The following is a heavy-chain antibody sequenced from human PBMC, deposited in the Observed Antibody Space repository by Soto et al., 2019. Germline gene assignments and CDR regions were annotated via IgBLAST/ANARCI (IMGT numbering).Heavy chain of an antibody. J-gene: IGHJ4*02. CDR3: TTPVKEERYYFDY. CDR2: IRSKAYGGTT. V-gene: IGHV3-49*05. CDR1: GFTFGDYA. D-gene: IGHD1-1*01. Sequence: EVQLVESGGGLVKPGRSLRLSCTASGFTFGDYAMSWFRQAPGKGLEWVGFIRSKAYGGTTEYAASVKGRFIISRDDSKSIAYLQMNSLKTEDTAVYYCTTPVKEERYYFDYWGQGTLVTVSS.